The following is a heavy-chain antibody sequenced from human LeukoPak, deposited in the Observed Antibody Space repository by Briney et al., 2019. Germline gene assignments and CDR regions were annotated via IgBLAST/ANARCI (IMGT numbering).Heavy chain of an antibody. CDR1: GFTFSSYS. Sequence: GGALRLSCAACGFTFSSYSMNWVRQAPGKGLEWVSCISSSSSYIYYADSVKGRFTTSRDNAKNSLYLQMNSLRADDTAVYYCARDAGRGDYWGQGALVTVSS. CDR3: ARDAGRGDY. J-gene: IGHJ4*02. D-gene: IGHD3-16*01. CDR2: ISSSSSYI. V-gene: IGHV3-21*01.